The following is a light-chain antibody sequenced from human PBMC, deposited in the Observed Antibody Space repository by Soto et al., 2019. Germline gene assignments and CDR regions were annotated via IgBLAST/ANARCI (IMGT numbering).Light chain of an antibody. CDR1: SSNIGNNY. CDR2: DNN. CDR3: GTWDGSLSVWV. V-gene: IGLV1-51*01. J-gene: IGLJ3*02. Sequence: QSVLTQPPSVSAAPGQTVTISCSGSSSNIGNNYVSWYQQLPGTAPKLLIYDNNKRPSGIPDRFSGSKSDTSATLGITGLQTGDEADFYCGTWDGSLSVWVFGGGTKLTVL.